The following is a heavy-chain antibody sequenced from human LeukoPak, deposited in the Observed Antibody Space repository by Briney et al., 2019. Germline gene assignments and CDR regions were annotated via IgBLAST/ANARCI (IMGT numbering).Heavy chain of an antibody. Sequence: PGGSLRLSCAASGFTFNIYGMHWVRQAPGKGLEWVAFIWYDGSKKYYADSVKGRFTISRDNSKNMVSLEMNSLRTEDTAVYYCARAEYSSSPPQFDHWGQGTLVTVSS. CDR2: IWYDGSKK. V-gene: IGHV3-30*02. J-gene: IGHJ4*02. CDR3: ARAEYSSSPPQFDH. CDR1: GFTFNIYG. D-gene: IGHD6-6*01.